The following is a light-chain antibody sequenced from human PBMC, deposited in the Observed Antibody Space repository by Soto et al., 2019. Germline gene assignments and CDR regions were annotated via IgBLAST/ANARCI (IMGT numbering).Light chain of an antibody. CDR3: QQYGGSPRT. CDR2: GAS. CDR1: QSVSSSY. J-gene: IGKJ1*01. V-gene: IGKV3-20*01. Sequence: EIVLTQSPGTLSLSPGDRATLSCRASQSVSSSYLAWYQQRPGQAPRLLIYGASGRATGIPDRFSGSGSGPDFTLTITRLEPEDFAVYYCQQYGGSPRTFGQGTKVDIK.